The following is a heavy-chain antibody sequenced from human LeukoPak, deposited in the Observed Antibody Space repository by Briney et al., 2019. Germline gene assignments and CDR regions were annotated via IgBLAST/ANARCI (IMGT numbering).Heavy chain of an antibody. J-gene: IGHJ4*02. D-gene: IGHD7-27*01. CDR3: TKDWGNWGYGYYFDH. CDR1: GFTFSTYG. Sequence: GGSLRLSCAASGFTFSTYGMHWVRQAPGKGLEWVAVISYDGSNKYYADSVKGRFTISRDNSKNTLYLQMNSLRAEDTAVYYCTKDWGNWGYGYYFDHWGQGTLVTVSS. CDR2: ISYDGSNK. V-gene: IGHV3-30*18.